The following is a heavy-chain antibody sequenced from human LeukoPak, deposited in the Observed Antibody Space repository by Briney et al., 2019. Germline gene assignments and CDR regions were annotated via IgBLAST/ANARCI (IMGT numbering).Heavy chain of an antibody. V-gene: IGHV4-59*01. J-gene: IGHJ5*02. CDR2: VAASGTS. Sequence: SETLSLTCTVSGDSLHTYYWTWIRQTPGKELEWIGFVAASGTSNYNPSLKSRVSISIDTSKNQFSLALTSVTPADTAVYYCARVVRGVVTSNWFDPWGQGTLVSVSS. D-gene: IGHD2-21*02. CDR3: ARVVRGVVTSNWFDP. CDR1: GDSLHTYY.